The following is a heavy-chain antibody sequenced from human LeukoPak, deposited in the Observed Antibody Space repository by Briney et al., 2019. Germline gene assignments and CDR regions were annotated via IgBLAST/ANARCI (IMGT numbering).Heavy chain of an antibody. V-gene: IGHV3-48*03. CDR2: ISSSGSTK. Sequence: GGSLRLSCAASGFTFSSFGMNWVRQAPGKGLEWVSYISSSGSTKYYADSVKGRFTISRDNAKNSLYLQMNSLRAEDTAVYYCARDNIDSIGSRRFDPWGQGTLVTVSS. J-gene: IGHJ5*02. CDR1: GFTFSSFG. CDR3: ARDNIDSIGSRRFDP. D-gene: IGHD3-10*01.